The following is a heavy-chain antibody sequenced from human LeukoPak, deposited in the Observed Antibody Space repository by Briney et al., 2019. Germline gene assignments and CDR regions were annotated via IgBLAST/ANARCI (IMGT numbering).Heavy chain of an antibody. Sequence: GSLRLSCAASGFTFSSYAMSWIRQPPGKGLEWIGEINHSGSTNYNASLKSRVTISVDTSKNQFSLKLSSVTAADTAVYYCARGDLGCCSGGSCYGDWFDPWGQGTLVTVSS. V-gene: IGHV4-34*01. D-gene: IGHD2-15*01. CDR2: INHSGST. CDR1: GFTFSSYA. J-gene: IGHJ5*02. CDR3: ARGDLGCCSGGSCYGDWFDP.